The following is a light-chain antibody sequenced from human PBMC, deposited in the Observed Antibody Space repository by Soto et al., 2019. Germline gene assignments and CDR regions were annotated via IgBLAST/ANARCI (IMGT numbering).Light chain of an antibody. Sequence: DIVMTQSPDSLAVSLGERATINCKSSQSILYSPTNKNYLAWYQQKPGQPPKLLIYWASTREFGVPDRFSGSGSGADFTLTISSLQAEDVAVYYCHQYYSSPYTFGQGTKLEIK. CDR3: HQYYSSPYT. V-gene: IGKV4-1*01. CDR1: QSILYSPTNKNY. J-gene: IGKJ2*01. CDR2: WAS.